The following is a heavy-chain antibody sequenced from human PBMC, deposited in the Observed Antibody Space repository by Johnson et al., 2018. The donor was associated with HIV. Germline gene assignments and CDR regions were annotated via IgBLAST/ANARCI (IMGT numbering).Heavy chain of an antibody. Sequence: QVQLVESGGGLVQPGGSLRISCQASGFNFNDYAMTWVRQAPGKGLQWVAVISYDGSKKYYADSVRGRFTIYRDISRNTLALQMDSLRPYETALYYRARGRKDIEVADGLDNDAFDMWGQGTLVTVSS. CDR2: ISYDGSKK. D-gene: IGHD2-2*01. V-gene: IGHV3-30*04. CDR1: GFNFNDYA. CDR3: ARGRKDIEVADGLDNDAFDM. J-gene: IGHJ3*02.